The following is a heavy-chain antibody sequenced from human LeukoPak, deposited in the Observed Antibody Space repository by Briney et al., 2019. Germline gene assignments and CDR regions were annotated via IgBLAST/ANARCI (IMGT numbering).Heavy chain of an antibody. J-gene: IGHJ4*02. CDR3: ARGGSTYYYGSGDT. D-gene: IGHD3-10*01. Sequence: PGGSLRLPCVGSGFTFSNYAMNWVRQAPGKGLEWVSGMSGTGGSTYYADSVKGRFTISRDNSKSTLYLQMNSLKAEDTAVYYCARGGSTYYYGSGDTWGQGTLVTVSS. V-gene: IGHV3-23*01. CDR1: GFTFSNYA. CDR2: MSGTGGST.